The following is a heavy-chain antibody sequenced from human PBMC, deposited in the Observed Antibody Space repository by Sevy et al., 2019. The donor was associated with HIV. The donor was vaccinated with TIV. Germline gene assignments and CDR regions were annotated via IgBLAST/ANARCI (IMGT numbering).Heavy chain of an antibody. V-gene: IGHV4-59*12. J-gene: IGHJ2*01. Sequence: SETLSLTCTVSGGSISSYYWSWIRQPPGKGLEWIGYIYYSGSTNYNPSLKSRVTISVDTSKNQFSLKLSSVTAADTAVYYWARHSYYYDSSGSINWYFDLWGRGTLVTVSS. D-gene: IGHD3-22*01. CDR2: IYYSGST. CDR3: ARHSYYYDSSGSINWYFDL. CDR1: GGSISSYY.